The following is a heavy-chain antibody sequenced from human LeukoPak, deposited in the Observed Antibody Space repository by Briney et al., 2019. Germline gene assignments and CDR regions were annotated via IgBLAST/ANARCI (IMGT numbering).Heavy chain of an antibody. CDR2: IYYSGST. V-gene: IGHV4-30-4*01. Sequence: SQTLFLTCTVSGGSISSGDYYWSWIRQPPGKGLEWIGYIYYSGSTYYNPSLKSRVTISVDTSKNQFSLKLSSVTAADTAVYYCARYGYSSNWSPSYWGQGTLVTVSS. D-gene: IGHD6-13*01. CDR1: GGSISSGDYY. CDR3: ARYGYSSNWSPSY. J-gene: IGHJ4*02.